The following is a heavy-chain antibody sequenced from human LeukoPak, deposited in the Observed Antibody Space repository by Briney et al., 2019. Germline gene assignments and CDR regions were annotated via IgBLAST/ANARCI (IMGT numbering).Heavy chain of an antibody. J-gene: IGHJ1*01. V-gene: IGHV3-48*03. CDR1: GFTFSSYE. D-gene: IGHD1-26*01. CDR2: ISSSGSTI. CDR3: ARVGGSYGFLSQKPRYFQH. Sequence: GGSLRLSCAASGFTFSSYEMNWVRQAPGKGLEWVPYISSSGSTIYYADSVKGRFTISRDNAKNSLYLQMNSLRAEDTAVYYCARVGGSYGFLSQKPRYFQHWGRGTLVTVSS.